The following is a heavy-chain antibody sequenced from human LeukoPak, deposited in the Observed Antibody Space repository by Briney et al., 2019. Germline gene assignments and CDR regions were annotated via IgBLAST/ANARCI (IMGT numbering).Heavy chain of an antibody. CDR1: GFTFSDYY. J-gene: IGHJ5*02. V-gene: IGHV3-11*06. Sequence: GGSLRLSCAASGFTFSDYYMSWIRQAPGKGLEWVSYISSSISYTNYADSVKGRFTISRDNAKNSLYLQMNSLRAEDTAVYYCARDPGAAAGYNWFDPWGQGTLVTVSS. D-gene: IGHD6-13*01. CDR3: ARDPGAAAGYNWFDP. CDR2: ISSSISYT.